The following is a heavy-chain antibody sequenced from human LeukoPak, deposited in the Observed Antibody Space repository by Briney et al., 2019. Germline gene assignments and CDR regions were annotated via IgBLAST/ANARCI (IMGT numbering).Heavy chain of an antibody. Sequence: SETLSLTCTVSGGSISSGGYYWSWIRQPPGKGLEWIGYIYHSGSTYYNPSLKSRVTISVDRSKNQFSLKLSSVTAADTAVYYCASFGWSWDYWGQGTLVTVSS. CDR3: ASFGWSWDY. J-gene: IGHJ4*02. CDR1: GGSISSGGYY. CDR2: IYHSGST. D-gene: IGHD6-19*01. V-gene: IGHV4-30-2*01.